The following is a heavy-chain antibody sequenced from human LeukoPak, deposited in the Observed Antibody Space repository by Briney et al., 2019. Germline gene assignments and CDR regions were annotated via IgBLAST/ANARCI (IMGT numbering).Heavy chain of an antibody. J-gene: IGHJ5*02. D-gene: IGHD6-19*01. CDR3: ARVSTQKLIAVAATKFDP. V-gene: IGHV5-51*01. CDR1: GYTFTSYW. Sequence: GASVKVSCKASGYTFTSYWIGWVRQMPGKGLEWMGVIFPGDSDTRYSPSFQGQVTISVDKSINTAYLQWSSLKASDTAMYYCARVSTQKLIAVAATKFDPWGQRTLVTVSS. CDR2: IFPGDSDT.